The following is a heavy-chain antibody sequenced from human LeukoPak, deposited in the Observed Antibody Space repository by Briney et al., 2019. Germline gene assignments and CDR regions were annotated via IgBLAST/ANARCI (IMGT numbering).Heavy chain of an antibody. CDR2: IYSGGST. CDR1: GFTVSSNY. CDR3: ARGPLGYCSGGSCYY. D-gene: IGHD2-15*01. Sequence: SGGSLRLSCAASGFTVSSNYMSWVRQAPGKGLEWVSVIYSGGSTYYADSVKGRFTISRDNSKNTLYLQMNSLRAEDTAVYYCARGPLGYCSGGSCYYWGQGTLVTVSS. V-gene: IGHV3-53*01. J-gene: IGHJ4*02.